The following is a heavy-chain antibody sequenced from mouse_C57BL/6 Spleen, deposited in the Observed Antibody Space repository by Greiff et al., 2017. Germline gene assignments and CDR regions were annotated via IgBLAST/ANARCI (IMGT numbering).Heavy chain of an antibody. V-gene: IGHV5-17*01. CDR1: GFTFSDYG. J-gene: IGHJ4*01. Sequence: EVHLVESGGGLVKPGGSLKLSCAASGFTFSDYGMHWVRQAPEQGLEWVAYISSGSSTIYYADTVKGRFTISRDNAKNTLFLQMTSLRSEDTAMYYCARRDSNYGKGAMDYWGQGTSVTVSS. D-gene: IGHD2-5*01. CDR2: ISSGSSTI. CDR3: ARRDSNYGKGAMDY.